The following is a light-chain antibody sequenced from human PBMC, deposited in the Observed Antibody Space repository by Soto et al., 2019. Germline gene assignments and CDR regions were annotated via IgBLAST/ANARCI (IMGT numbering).Light chain of an antibody. V-gene: IGKV3-20*01. Sequence: EILLTQSPGTLSLSPGERATLSCRASQSLNRRYLAWYQQKPGQAPRLLIYDAYRRATDIQDRFSGSGSGTDFTLTIRRLEPEDFAVYYCKQYGSSPWTVGQGTKVDIK. CDR2: DAY. CDR3: KQYGSSPWT. CDR1: QSLNRRY. J-gene: IGKJ1*01.